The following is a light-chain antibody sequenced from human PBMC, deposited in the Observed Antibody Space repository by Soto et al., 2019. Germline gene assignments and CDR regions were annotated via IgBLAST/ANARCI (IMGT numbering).Light chain of an antibody. CDR1: QSVSSY. CDR2: DTY. Sequence: EIVLTQSPATLSLSPGERATLSCRASQSVSSYLAWYQQKPGQAPRLLISDTYNRATDIPARFSGSGSGTHLTLTISSLEPEDFAVNYCQRRSNWPRTFGKGTTVDIK. J-gene: IGKJ1*01. CDR3: QRRSNWPRT. V-gene: IGKV3-11*01.